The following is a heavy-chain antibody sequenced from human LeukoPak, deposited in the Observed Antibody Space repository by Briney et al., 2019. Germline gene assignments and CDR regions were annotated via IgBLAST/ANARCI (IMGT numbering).Heavy chain of an antibody. CDR3: ARASTSWNWFDP. CDR2: IYTSGST. Sequence: SETLSLTCTVSGGSISSGSYYWSWIRQPAGKGLEWIGRIYTSGSTNYNPSLKSRVTISVDTSENQFSLKLSSVTAADTAVYYRARASTSWNWFDPWGQGTLVTVSS. V-gene: IGHV4-61*02. J-gene: IGHJ5*02. CDR1: GGSISSGSYY. D-gene: IGHD2-2*01.